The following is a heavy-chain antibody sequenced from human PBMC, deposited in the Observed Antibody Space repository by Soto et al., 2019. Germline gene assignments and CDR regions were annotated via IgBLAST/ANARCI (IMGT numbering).Heavy chain of an antibody. CDR3: ARGYCTSISCYSTFNY. J-gene: IGHJ4*01. Sequence: SGESLKISCKGSGYNFTNHWIGWVRQMPGKGLEWMGVIFPGDSDTRYSPSFQGQVTISADKSTSTAYLQWGSLRASDTAMYYCARGYCTSISCYSTFNYWGQGTLVTVSS. CDR1: GYNFTNHW. CDR2: IFPGDSDT. V-gene: IGHV5-51*01. D-gene: IGHD2-2*01.